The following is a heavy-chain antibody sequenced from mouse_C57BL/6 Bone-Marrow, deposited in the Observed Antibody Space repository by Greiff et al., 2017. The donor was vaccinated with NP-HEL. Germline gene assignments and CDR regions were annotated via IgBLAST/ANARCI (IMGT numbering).Heavy chain of an antibody. CDR3: ARKLGRSYYFDY. V-gene: IGHV1-69*01. D-gene: IGHD4-1*01. CDR1: GYTFTSYW. J-gene: IGHJ2*01. Sequence: VQLQQPGAELVMPGASVKLSCKASGYTFTSYWMHWVKQRPGQGLEWIGEIDPSDSYTNYNQKFKGKSTLTVDKSSSTAYMQLSSLTSEDSAVYYCARKLGRSYYFDYWGQGTTLTVSS. CDR2: IDPSDSYT.